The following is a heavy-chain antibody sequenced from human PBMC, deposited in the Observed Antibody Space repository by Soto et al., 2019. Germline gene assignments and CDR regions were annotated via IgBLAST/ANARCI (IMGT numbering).Heavy chain of an antibody. CDR3: ARHGYCSSTSCPIGWFDP. CDR2: IDPSDSYT. V-gene: IGHV5-10-1*01. D-gene: IGHD2-2*03. J-gene: IGHJ5*02. CDR1: GYSFTSYW. Sequence: GASLKISCKGSGYSFTSYWISWVRQMPGKGLEWMGRIDPSDSYTNYSPSFQGHVTISADKSISTAYLQWSSLKASDTAMYYCARHGYCSSTSCPIGWFDPWGQGTLVTVSS.